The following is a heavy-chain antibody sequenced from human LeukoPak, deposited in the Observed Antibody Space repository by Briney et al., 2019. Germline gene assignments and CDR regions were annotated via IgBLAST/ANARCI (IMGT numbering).Heavy chain of an antibody. CDR3: ARGGSRDGYNWGDY. V-gene: IGHV4-34*01. J-gene: IGHJ4*02. D-gene: IGHD5-12*01. Sequence: PSETLSLTCAVYGGSFSGYYWSWIRRPPGKGLEWIGEINHSGSTNYNPSLKSRVTISVDTSKNQFSLKLSSVTAADTAVYYCARGGSRDGYNWGDYWGQGTLVTVSS. CDR2: INHSGST. CDR1: GGSFSGYY.